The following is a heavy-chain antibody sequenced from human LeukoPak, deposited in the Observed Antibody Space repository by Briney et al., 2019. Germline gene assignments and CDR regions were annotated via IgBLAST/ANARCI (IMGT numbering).Heavy chain of an antibody. J-gene: IGHJ4*02. CDR2: INPSGGST. V-gene: IGHV1-46*02. CDR3: ARAGDTAMVIEY. D-gene: IGHD5-18*01. Sequence: ASVKVSCKASGHTFNSYYMHWVLQAPGQGLEWMGIINPSGGSTSHAQKFQGRVTMTRDTSTSTVYMELSSLRSEDTAVYYCARAGDTAMVIEYWGQGTLVTISS. CDR1: GHTFNSYY.